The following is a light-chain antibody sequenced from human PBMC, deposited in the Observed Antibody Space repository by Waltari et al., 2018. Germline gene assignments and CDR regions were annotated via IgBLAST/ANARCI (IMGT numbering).Light chain of an antibody. J-gene: IGKJ3*01. CDR2: GAS. Sequence: EIVMTQSPSTLSVSPGESVTLSCRASQSIATNLALYQQQPGQAPSLLISGASTRATGVPARFSGSGSGTEFTLTISSLQSEDFAVYYCQQYDNWPIFGPGTKVDLK. CDR1: QSIATN. CDR3: QQYDNWPI. V-gene: IGKV3-15*01.